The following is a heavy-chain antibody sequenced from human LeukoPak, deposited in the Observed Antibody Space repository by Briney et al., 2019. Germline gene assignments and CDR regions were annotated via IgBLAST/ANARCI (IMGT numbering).Heavy chain of an antibody. CDR2: INHSGST. Sequence: PSETLSLTCAVYGGSLSGYYWSWIRQPPGKGLEWIGEINHSGSTNYNPSLKSRVTISVDTSKNQFSLKLSSVTAVDTAVYYCARGGGSSWSGDAFDTWGQGTMVTVSS. CDR3: ARGGGSSWSGDAFDT. CDR1: GGSLSGYY. J-gene: IGHJ3*02. D-gene: IGHD6-13*01. V-gene: IGHV4-34*01.